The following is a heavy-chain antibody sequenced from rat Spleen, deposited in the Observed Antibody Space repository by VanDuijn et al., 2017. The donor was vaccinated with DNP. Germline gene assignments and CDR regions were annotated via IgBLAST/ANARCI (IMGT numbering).Heavy chain of an antibody. J-gene: IGHJ4*01. CDR2: VNSAGTT. CDR3: ARWPGYNPPYAMDA. Sequence: EVQLQESGPGLVTPSQSLSLTCSVTGYSITSSYRWNWIRKFPGNKLEWMGSVNSAGTTNYNPSLKSRISITRDTSKNQLFLQVNSVTTEDTATYYCARWPGYNPPYAMDAWGQGTSVTVSS. D-gene: IGHD1-4*01. CDR1: GYSITSSYR. V-gene: IGHV3-3*01.